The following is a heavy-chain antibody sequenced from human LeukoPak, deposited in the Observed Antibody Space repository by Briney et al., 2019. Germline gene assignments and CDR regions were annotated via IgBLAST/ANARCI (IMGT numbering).Heavy chain of an antibody. D-gene: IGHD3-10*01. Sequence: LSGGSLRLSCAASGFTFDDYAMHWVRQAPGKGLEWVSGISWNSGSIGYADSVKGRFTISRDNAKNSLYLQMNSLRAEDTALYYCAKDSHYGSGSYYDYWGQGTLVTVSS. CDR3: AKDSHYGSGSYYDY. CDR2: ISWNSGSI. V-gene: IGHV3-9*01. CDR1: GFTFDDYA. J-gene: IGHJ4*02.